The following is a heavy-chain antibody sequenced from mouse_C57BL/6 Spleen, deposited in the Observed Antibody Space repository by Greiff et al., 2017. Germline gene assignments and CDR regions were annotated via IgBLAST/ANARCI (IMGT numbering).Heavy chain of an antibody. D-gene: IGHD1-1*01. J-gene: IGHJ4*01. CDR2: IYPGDGDT. CDR3: APFITTVVAKDYYAMDY. CDR1: GYAFSSYW. Sequence: QVQLQQSGAELVKPGASVKISCKASGYAFSSYWMNWVKQRPGKGLEWIGQIYPGDGDTNYNGKFKGKATLTADKSSSTAYMQLSSLTSEDSAVYFWAPFITTVVAKDYYAMDYWGQGTSVTVAS. V-gene: IGHV1-80*01.